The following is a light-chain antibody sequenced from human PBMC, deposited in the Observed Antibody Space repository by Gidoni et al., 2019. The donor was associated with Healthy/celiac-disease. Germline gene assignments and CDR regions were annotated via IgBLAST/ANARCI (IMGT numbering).Light chain of an antibody. CDR1: QSVNSN. Sequence: LVITQSPATLSVSPGERATLSCRASQSVNSNLAWYQQKPGQAPRLLIHGTSTRATGIPARFSGSGSGTEFTLTISSLQSEDLAVYYCQQYNNWPPYTFGQGTKLEIK. CDR2: GTS. V-gene: IGKV3-15*01. J-gene: IGKJ2*01. CDR3: QQYNNWPPYT.